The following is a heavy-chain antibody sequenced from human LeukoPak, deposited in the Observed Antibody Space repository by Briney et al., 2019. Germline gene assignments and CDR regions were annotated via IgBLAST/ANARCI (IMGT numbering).Heavy chain of an antibody. Sequence: GGSLRLSYAASGFIFSSYSMSWVRQAPGKGLEWVSVITGSGGNTYYADSVKGRFTISKDNSKNTVYLQMSSLRVDDTAVCYCAKAASSSWPSYYYGMDVWGQGTTVTVSS. CDR2: ITGSGGNT. CDR3: AKAASSSWPSYYYGMDV. J-gene: IGHJ6*02. CDR1: GFIFSSYS. V-gene: IGHV3-23*01. D-gene: IGHD6-13*01.